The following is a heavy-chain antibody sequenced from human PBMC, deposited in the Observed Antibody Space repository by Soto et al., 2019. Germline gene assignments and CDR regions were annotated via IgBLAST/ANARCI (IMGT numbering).Heavy chain of an antibody. CDR1: GYTFTSYY. CDR2: ISAYNGNT. CDR3: VRHPISVVRATDFDF. J-gene: IGHJ4*01. Sequence: QVQLEQSGAEVKKPGASVKLSCTASGYTFTSYYISWMRQAPGQGLEWIGWISAYNGNTNYAQKLQGRVTIPTDTSTSKAYMEPRSQRPDTTAVYYCVRHPISVVRATDFDFWGQGTLVTVSS. V-gene: IGHV1-18*01. D-gene: IGHD1-26*01.